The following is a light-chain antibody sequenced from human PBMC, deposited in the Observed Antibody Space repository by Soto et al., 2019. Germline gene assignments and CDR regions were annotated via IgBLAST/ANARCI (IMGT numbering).Light chain of an antibody. CDR1: SGHSSYA. J-gene: IGLJ2*01. CDR3: QTWGTGMV. CDR2: LNSDGSH. V-gene: IGLV4-69*01. Sequence: QLVLTQSPSPSASLGASVKLTCTLNSGHSSYAIAWHQQQSDKGPRYLMKLNSDGSHRKGDGIPDRFSGSSSGAERYLTISSLQSEDEADYYCQTWGTGMVFGGGTKLTVL.